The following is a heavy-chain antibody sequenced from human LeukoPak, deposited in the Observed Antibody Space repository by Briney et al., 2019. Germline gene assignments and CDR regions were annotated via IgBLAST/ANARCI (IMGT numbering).Heavy chain of an antibody. J-gene: IGHJ4*02. D-gene: IGHD3-22*01. Sequence: SQTLSLTCTVSGGSISSGGYSWSWIRQHPGKGLEWIGYIYYSGSTYYNPSLKSRVTISVDTSKNQFSLKLSSVTAADTAVYYCARVDSSGYYGVYWGQGTLVTVSS. CDR2: IYYSGST. V-gene: IGHV4-31*03. CDR3: ARVDSSGYYGVY. CDR1: GGSISSGGYS.